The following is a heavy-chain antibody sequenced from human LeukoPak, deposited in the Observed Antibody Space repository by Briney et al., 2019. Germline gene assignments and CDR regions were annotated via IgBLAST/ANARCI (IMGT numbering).Heavy chain of an antibody. J-gene: IGHJ4*02. V-gene: IGHV3-64D*06. CDR3: VKDFGRIRGTPDS. CDR1: GFAFTIYT. D-gene: IGHD1-26*01. Sequence: PGGSLRLSRSASGFAFTIYTMYCVSQAPGKGREYVSTISGSGNGFSIYCAVSVKGRFTISRDDSKSILYLQMNGLGSEDTAVYYCVKDFGRIRGTPDSWGQGTLVTVSS. CDR2: ISGSGNGFSI.